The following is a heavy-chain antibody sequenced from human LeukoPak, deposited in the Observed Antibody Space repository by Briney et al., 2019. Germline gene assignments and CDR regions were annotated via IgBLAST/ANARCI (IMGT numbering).Heavy chain of an antibody. CDR1: GGSFSGYY. J-gene: IGHJ6*03. D-gene: IGHD3-3*01. CDR3: ARGPLYYDFWSGYYTHYMDV. Sequence: PSETLSLTCAVYGGSFSGYYWSWLRQPPGKGLVWIGEINHSGSTNYNPSLKSRVPISVDTSKNQFSLKLSSVTAADTAVYYCARGPLYYDFWSGYYTHYMDVWGKGTTVTVSS. V-gene: IGHV4-34*01. CDR2: INHSGST.